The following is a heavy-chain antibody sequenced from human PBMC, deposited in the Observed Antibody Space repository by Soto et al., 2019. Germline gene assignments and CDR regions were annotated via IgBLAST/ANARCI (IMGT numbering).Heavy chain of an antibody. J-gene: IGHJ6*02. Sequence: GGSLRLSCAASGFTFSSYAMSWVRQASGKGLEWVSAISGSGGSTYYADSVKGRFTISRDNSKNTLYLQMNSLRAEDTAVYYCAKALVPASHYYGMDVWGQGTTVTVSS. V-gene: IGHV3-23*01. D-gene: IGHD2-2*01. CDR2: ISGSGGST. CDR1: GFTFSSYA. CDR3: AKALVPASHYYGMDV.